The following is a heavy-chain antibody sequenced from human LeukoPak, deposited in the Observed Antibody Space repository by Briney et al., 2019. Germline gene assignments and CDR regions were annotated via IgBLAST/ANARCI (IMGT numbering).Heavy chain of an antibody. J-gene: IGHJ4*02. CDR3: ARVGVQRTFDY. D-gene: IGHD5-18*01. CDR1: GGSFSSYY. CDR2: INHSGST. Sequence: PAETLSLTCAVYGGSFSSYYWSWIRQPPGKGLEWIGEINHSGSTNYNPSLKSRVTISVDTSKNQFSLKLSSVTAGDTAVYYCARVGVQRTFDYWGQGTLVTVSS. V-gene: IGHV4-34*01.